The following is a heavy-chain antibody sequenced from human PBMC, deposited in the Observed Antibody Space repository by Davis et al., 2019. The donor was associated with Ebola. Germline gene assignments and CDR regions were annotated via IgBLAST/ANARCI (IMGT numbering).Heavy chain of an antibody. CDR3: ARHSGGGWYFYY. CDR1: GGSISSSSYY. CDR2: IYYSGST. V-gene: IGHV4-39*01. J-gene: IGHJ4*02. D-gene: IGHD6-19*01. Sequence: SETLSLTCTVSGGSISSSSYYWGWIRQPPGKGLEWIGSIYYSGSTYYNPSLKSRVTISVDTSKNQFSLKLSSVTAADTAVYYCARHSGGGWYFYYWGQGTLVTVSS.